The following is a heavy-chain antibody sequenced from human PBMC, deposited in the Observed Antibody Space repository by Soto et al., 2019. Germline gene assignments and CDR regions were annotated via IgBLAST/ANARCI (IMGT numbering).Heavy chain of an antibody. CDR2: IKQDGSEK. J-gene: IGHJ2*01. CDR1: GFTFSSYW. CDR3: ARSVQAYGDLPQDL. V-gene: IGHV3-7*01. D-gene: IGHD4-17*01. Sequence: PGGSLRLSCAASGFTFSSYWLTWVRQAPGKGLEWVANIKQDGSEKYYVDSVKGRFTISKDNAKNSLYLQMNSLRAEDTAMYYCARSVQAYGDLPQDLWRRGTLVTVSS.